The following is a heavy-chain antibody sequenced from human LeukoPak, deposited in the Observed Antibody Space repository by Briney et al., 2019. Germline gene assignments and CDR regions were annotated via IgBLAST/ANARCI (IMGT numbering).Heavy chain of an antibody. Sequence: GGSLRLSCEASGFTVNSNCMSWVRQAPGKGLEWVSVIYSGGNTYYADSVKGRFTISRDNSKNTLYLQMNSLRAEDTAVYYCARDVVTVAGADYWGQGTLVTVSS. J-gene: IGHJ4*02. CDR1: GFTVNSNC. D-gene: IGHD6-19*01. CDR2: IYSGGNT. CDR3: ARDVVTVAGADY. V-gene: IGHV3-53*01.